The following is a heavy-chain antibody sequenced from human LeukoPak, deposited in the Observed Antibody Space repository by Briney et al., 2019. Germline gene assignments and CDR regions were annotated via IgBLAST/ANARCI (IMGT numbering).Heavy chain of an antibody. CDR3: ARAIGGGTLTGYSFYFDY. V-gene: IGHV4-59*01. D-gene: IGHD3-9*01. CDR2: IYYSGST. CDR1: GGSLSSYY. J-gene: IGHJ4*02. Sequence: PSETLSLTCTVSGGSLSSYYWSWIRQPPGKGLEWIGYIYYSGSTNYNPSLRSRVTISVDTSRNQFSLKLSSVTAADTAVYYCARAIGGGTLTGYSFYFDYWGQGTLVTVSS.